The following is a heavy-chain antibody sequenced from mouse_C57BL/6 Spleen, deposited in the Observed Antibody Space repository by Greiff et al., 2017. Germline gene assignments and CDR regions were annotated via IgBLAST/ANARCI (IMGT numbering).Heavy chain of an antibody. CDR1: GYAFSSSW. J-gene: IGHJ2*01. D-gene: IGHD2-10*02. V-gene: IGHV1-82*01. CDR3: ARHLEGEY. CDR2: IYPGDGDT. Sequence: QVQLQQSGPELVKPGASVKISCKASGYAFSSSWMNWVKQRPGKGLEWIGRIYPGDGDTNYNGKFKGKATLTADKSSSTAYMQLSSLTSEDSAVYFCARHLEGEYWGQGTTLTVSS.